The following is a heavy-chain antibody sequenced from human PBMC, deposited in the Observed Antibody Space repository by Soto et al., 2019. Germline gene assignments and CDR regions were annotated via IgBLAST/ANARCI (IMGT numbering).Heavy chain of an antibody. CDR3: ARVVATVAGPYGMDV. CDR2: ISAYNGNT. D-gene: IGHD6-19*01. Sequence: GAPVKVSCKASGYTFNSYVISWVRQAPGQGLEWMGWISAYNGNTNFAQKLQGRVTMTTDTSTSIAYMGLRSLRSDDTAVYYCARVVATVAGPYGMDVWGQGTTVTVS. V-gene: IGHV1-18*01. CDR1: GYTFNSYV. J-gene: IGHJ6*02.